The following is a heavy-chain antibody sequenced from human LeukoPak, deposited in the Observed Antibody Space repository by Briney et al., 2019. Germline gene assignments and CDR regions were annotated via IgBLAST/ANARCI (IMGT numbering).Heavy chain of an antibody. CDR2: ISGSGDST. D-gene: IGHD6-19*01. Sequence: GGSLRLSCAASGFTFSNYGMSWVRQAPGKGLEWVSSISGSGDSTYYADSVKGRFTISRDNSKNTLYLQMNSLRAEDTALYYCAKDLHEQWLVSADAFDIWGPGTMVTVSS. V-gene: IGHV3-23*01. CDR1: GFTFSNYG. J-gene: IGHJ3*02. CDR3: AKDLHEQWLVSADAFDI.